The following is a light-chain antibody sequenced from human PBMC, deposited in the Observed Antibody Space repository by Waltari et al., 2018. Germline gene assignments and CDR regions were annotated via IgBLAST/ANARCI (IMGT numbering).Light chain of an antibody. CDR3: ISYTTSDTMI. V-gene: IGLV2-14*03. J-gene: IGLJ2*01. CDR2: DVS. Sequence: QSALTQPASVSGSPGQSITIPCTGTSSDVGAYNFGSWYQQHPGKVPKLIIYDVSHRPSGVSFRFSGSKSDNTASLTISGLQAEDEADYYCISYTTSDTMIFGGGTKLTVL. CDR1: SSDVGAYNF.